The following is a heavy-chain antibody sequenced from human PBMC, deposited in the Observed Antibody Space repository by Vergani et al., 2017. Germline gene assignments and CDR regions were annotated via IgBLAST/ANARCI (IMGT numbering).Heavy chain of an antibody. J-gene: IGHJ6*02. CDR2: IYYSGST. D-gene: IGHD6-6*01. CDR1: GGSISTYY. CDR3: AGPSAGYYGMDV. Sequence: QVQLQESGPGLVKPSETLSLTCSVSGGSISTYYWSWIRQPPGKGLEWIGYIYYSGSTNYNPSLKTRVTISVDTSKNQFSLKLTSVTAADTAVYYCAGPSAGYYGMDVWGQGTTVTVSS. V-gene: IGHV4-59*01.